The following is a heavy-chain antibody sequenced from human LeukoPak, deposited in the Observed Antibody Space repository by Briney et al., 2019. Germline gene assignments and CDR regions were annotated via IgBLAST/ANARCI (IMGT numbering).Heavy chain of an antibody. CDR3: ARHHYYMDV. Sequence: GASVPVSCMASGCTFTGYYMHWVRQATGQGLEWMGLTNPNTGNTGYAQKCQGRVTMTRNTSISTAYMELSSLRSEDTAVYYCARHHYYMDVWGKGTTVTVSS. J-gene: IGHJ6*03. V-gene: IGHV1-8*02. CDR1: GCTFTGYY. CDR2: TNPNTGNT.